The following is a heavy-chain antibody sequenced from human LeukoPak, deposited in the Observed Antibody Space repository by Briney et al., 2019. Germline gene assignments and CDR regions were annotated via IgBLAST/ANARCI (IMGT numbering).Heavy chain of an antibody. D-gene: IGHD1-1*01. CDR1: GGSFSGYY. Sequence: SETLSLTCAVYGGSFSGYYWSWIRQPPGKGLEWIGEINHSGSTNYNPSLKSRVTISVDTSKNQFSLQLRSVTPEDTAVYYCARWTMTPTGQGGVYFDHWGQGILVTVSS. CDR3: ARWTMTPTGQGGVYFDH. CDR2: INHSGST. V-gene: IGHV4-34*01. J-gene: IGHJ4*02.